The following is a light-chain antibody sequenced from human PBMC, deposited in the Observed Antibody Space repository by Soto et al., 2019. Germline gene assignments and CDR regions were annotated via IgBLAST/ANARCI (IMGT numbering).Light chain of an antibody. J-gene: IGKJ1*01. CDR2: EAS. V-gene: IGKV1-39*01. CDR3: QQYNYEWT. CDR1: QSISSY. Sequence: DIQMTQSPSSLSASVGDSVTITCRASQSISSYLNWYQQKPGKAPKLLIHEASILQGGVSSRFSGSGSGTEFTLTISNLQPDDFATYYCQQYNYEWTFGQGTKVDI.